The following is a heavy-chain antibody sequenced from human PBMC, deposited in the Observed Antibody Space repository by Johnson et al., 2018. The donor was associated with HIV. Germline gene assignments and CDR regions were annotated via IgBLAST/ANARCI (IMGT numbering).Heavy chain of an antibody. CDR2: INSDGSST. Sequence: VQLVESGGGLVQPGRSLRLSCAASGFTFDDYAMHWVRQAPGKGLEWVSSINSDGSSTSYADSVKGRFTISRDNAKNTLYLQMNRLRAEDTAVYYCARDRGSMPAVAFDIWGQGTMVTVSS. D-gene: IGHD2/OR15-2a*01. V-gene: IGHV3-9*01. CDR3: ARDRGSMPAVAFDI. CDR1: GFTFDDYA. J-gene: IGHJ3*02.